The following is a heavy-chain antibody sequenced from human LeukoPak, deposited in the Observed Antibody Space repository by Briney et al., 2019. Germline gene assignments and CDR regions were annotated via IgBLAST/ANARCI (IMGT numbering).Heavy chain of an antibody. D-gene: IGHD4-23*01. V-gene: IGHV4-39*01. Sequence: SETLSLTCTVSGGSISSRSDYWGWIRQTPGKGLEWIGDLDSSGSTYYNPSLKSRVTISVGTSKNQFSLNLRSVTAADTAIYFCSRSHDYGGLYFYYYMDVWGKGTTVTVSS. CDR3: SRSHDYGGLYFYYYMDV. CDR2: LDSSGST. CDR1: GGSISSRSDY. J-gene: IGHJ6*03.